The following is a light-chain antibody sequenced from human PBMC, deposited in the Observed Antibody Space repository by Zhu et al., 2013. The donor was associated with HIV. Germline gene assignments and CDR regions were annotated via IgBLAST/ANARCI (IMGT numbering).Light chain of an antibody. CDR1: QSVSSSY. CDR3: QQHNDWPRT. CDR2: GAS. Sequence: EIVLTQSPGTLSLSPGDRATLSCRASQSVSSSYLAWYQQKPGQAPRLLIYGASTRATGIPARFSGSGSGTEFTLTITSLQSEDFAVYYCQQHNDWPRTFGQGTRLEIK. J-gene: IGKJ5*01. V-gene: IGKV3-15*01.